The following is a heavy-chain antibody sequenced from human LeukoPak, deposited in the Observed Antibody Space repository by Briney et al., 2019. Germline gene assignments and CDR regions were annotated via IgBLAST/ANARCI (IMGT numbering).Heavy chain of an antibody. Sequence: SETLSLTCTVSGYSVSSGYYWGWIRQPPGKGLEWIGEINHSGSTNYNPSLKSRVTISVDTSKNQFSLKLSSVTAADTAVYYCARKVLRYFDDYWGQGTLVTVSS. J-gene: IGHJ4*02. CDR3: ARKVLRYFDDY. D-gene: IGHD3-9*01. V-gene: IGHV4-38-2*02. CDR2: INHSGST. CDR1: GYSVSSGYY.